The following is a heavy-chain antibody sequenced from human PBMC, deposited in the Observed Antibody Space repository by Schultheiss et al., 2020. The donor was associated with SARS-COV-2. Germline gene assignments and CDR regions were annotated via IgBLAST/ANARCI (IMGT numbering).Heavy chain of an antibody. CDR3: ARLVFGESSSLLDY. J-gene: IGHJ4*02. CDR1: GGSISSSSYY. D-gene: IGHD3-10*02. CDR2: IYYSGST. V-gene: IGHV4-39*07. Sequence: SETLSLTCTVSGGSISSSSYYWGWIRQPPGKGLEWIGSIYYSGSTYYNPSLKSRVTISVDTSKNQFSLKLSSVTAADTAVYYCARLVFGESSSLLDYWGQGTLVTVSS.